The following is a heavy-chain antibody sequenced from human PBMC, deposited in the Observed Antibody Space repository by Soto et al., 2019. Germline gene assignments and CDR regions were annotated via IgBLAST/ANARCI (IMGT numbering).Heavy chain of an antibody. J-gene: IGHJ4*02. CDR1: GFAFRSFT. D-gene: IGHD3-9*01. CDR3: AMGYDTLTGYYSQAY. V-gene: IGHV3-21*01. CDR2: ISSTSTYI. Sequence: EVQLVESGGGLVKPGGSLRRSCAASGFAFRSFTMNWVRQAPGKGLEWVSSISSTSTYIYYADSVKGRFTLSRDNAKNSLHLQMNSLRAEDTAVYYCAMGYDTLTGYYSQAYWGQGTLVTVSS.